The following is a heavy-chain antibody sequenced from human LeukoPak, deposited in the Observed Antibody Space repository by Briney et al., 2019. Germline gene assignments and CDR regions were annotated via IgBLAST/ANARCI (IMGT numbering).Heavy chain of an antibody. V-gene: IGHV4-59*08. CDR2: IHFSAGT. CDR1: GASLNGYY. CDR3: ARHVYGEGMVV. D-gene: IGHD4-17*01. Sequence: SATLSLTCPVSGASLNGYYWGWIRPPPGKGLEGIGYIHFSAGTAHNASLKSRLTISLDTSKNQFSLTLSSVSAADTAVYYCARHVYGEGMVVWGKGTTVTVSS. J-gene: IGHJ6*04.